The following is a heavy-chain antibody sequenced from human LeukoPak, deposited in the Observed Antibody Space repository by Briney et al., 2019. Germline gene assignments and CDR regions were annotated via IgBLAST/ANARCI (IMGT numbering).Heavy chain of an antibody. CDR2: INPNSGGT. V-gene: IGHV1-2*02. CDR3: GRGGRGDGYDLDY. CDR1: GFTFSSYS. Sequence: GRSLRLSCAASGFTFSSYSMNWVRQAPGKGLEWMGWINPNSGGTNYAPKFQGRVTMTRDTSISTAYMELSRLRSDDTAVYYCGRGGRGDGYDLDYWGKGTLVTVSS. D-gene: IGHD3-16*01. J-gene: IGHJ4*02.